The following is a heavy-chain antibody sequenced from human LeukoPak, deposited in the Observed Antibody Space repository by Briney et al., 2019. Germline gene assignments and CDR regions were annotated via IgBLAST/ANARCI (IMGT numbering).Heavy chain of an antibody. D-gene: IGHD6-19*01. J-gene: IGHJ3*02. Sequence: SETLSLTCAVYGGSFSGYYWSWIRQPPGKGREWIGEINHSGSTNYNTSLKSRVTISVDTSKNQFSLKLSSVTAADTAVYYCAYSSGWYRPDAFDIWGQGTMVTVSS. CDR3: AYSSGWYRPDAFDI. CDR2: INHSGST. V-gene: IGHV4-34*01. CDR1: GGSFSGYY.